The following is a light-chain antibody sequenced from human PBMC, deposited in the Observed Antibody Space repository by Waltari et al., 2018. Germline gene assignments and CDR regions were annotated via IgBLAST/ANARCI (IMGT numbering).Light chain of an antibody. CDR2: EVY. Sequence: QSALIQPASVSGSPGQSITISCTGTSSNIGSYNLVSWYQQYPGKAPQVMIYEVYKRPSGVANRFSCSKSGNTSSLTISGLQAEDETDYYCCSYAGSNSWVFGGGTKVTVL. V-gene: IGLV2-23*02. J-gene: IGLJ3*02. CDR3: CSYAGSNSWV. CDR1: SSNIGSYNL.